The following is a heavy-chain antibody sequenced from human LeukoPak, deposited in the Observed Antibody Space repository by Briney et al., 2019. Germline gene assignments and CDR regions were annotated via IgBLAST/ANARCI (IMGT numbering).Heavy chain of an antibody. V-gene: IGHV1-2*02. Sequence: ASVKVSCKASGYTFTGYYMHWVRQAPGQGLEWMGWINPNSGGTNYAQKFQGRVTMTRDTSISTAYMELSRLRSDDTAVYYCARGPYGGNSYAFDIWGQGTMVTVSS. J-gene: IGHJ3*02. CDR3: ARGPYGGNSYAFDI. CDR2: INPNSGGT. CDR1: GYTFTGYY. D-gene: IGHD4-23*01.